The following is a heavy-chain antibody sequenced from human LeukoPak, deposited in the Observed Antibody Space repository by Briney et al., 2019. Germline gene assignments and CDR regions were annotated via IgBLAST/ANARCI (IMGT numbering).Heavy chain of an antibody. CDR1: GGSISSYY. D-gene: IGHD6-13*01. Sequence: SETLSLTCTVSGGSISSYYWSWIRQPPGKGLEWIGSIYYSGSTYYNPSLKSRVTISVDTSKNQFSLKLSSVTAADTAVYYCARHTAGTFDYWGQGTLVTVSS. V-gene: IGHV4-39*01. CDR3: ARHTAGTFDY. CDR2: IYYSGST. J-gene: IGHJ4*02.